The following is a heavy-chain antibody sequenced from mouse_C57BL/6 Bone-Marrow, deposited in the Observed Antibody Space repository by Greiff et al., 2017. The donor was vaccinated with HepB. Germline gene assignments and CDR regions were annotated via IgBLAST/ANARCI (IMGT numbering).Heavy chain of an antibody. J-gene: IGHJ3*01. Sequence: VQLQQPGAELVRPGTSVKLSCKASGYTFTSYWMHWVKQRPGQGLEWIGVIDPSDSYTNYNQKFKGKATLTVDTSSSTAYMQLSSLTSEDSAVYYCARDNYGSSRFAYWGQGTLVTVSA. V-gene: IGHV1-59*01. D-gene: IGHD1-1*01. CDR3: ARDNYGSSRFAY. CDR2: IDPSDSYT. CDR1: GYTFTSYW.